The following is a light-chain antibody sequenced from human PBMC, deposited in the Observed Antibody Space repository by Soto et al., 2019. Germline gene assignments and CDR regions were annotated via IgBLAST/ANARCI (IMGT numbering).Light chain of an antibody. V-gene: IGKV3-20*01. CDR2: GTS. CDR1: QRVSGSN. CDR3: HYYGRSPLP. Sequence: EIVLTQSPGTLSLSPGERVNISCRASQRVSGSNVGWYQQKPGQPPSLLICGTSKRTTGVPDRLSGSGSGTDFTLTISRLEPEDFAVYYCHYYGRSPLPFGGGTKVDI. J-gene: IGKJ4*01.